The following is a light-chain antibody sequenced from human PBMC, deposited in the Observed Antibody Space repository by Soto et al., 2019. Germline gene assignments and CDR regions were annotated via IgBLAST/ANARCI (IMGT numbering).Light chain of an antibody. CDR3: QQYGSSPRT. V-gene: IGKV3-20*01. CDR2: GAS. J-gene: IGKJ4*01. CDR1: QSVSSSY. Sequence: EIVLTQSPGTLSLSPGERATLSCRASQSVSSSYLAWYQQKPGQAPRLLIYGASSRATGIPDRFSGSGSGTDFTLTISRLEPEDFAVYYCQQYGSSPRTLGGGTKVEIK.